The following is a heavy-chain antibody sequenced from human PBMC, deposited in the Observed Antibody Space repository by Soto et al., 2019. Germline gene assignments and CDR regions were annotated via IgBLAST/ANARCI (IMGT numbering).Heavy chain of an antibody. CDR1: GYTFTSYD. D-gene: IGHD2-2*01. Sequence: GASVKVSCKASGYTFTSYDINWVRQATGQGLEWMGWMNPNSGNTGYAQKFQGRVTMTRNTSISTAYMELSSLRSEDTAVYYCARGRTYCSSTSCLYYFDYWGQGTLVTAPQ. CDR2: MNPNSGNT. V-gene: IGHV1-8*01. J-gene: IGHJ4*02. CDR3: ARGRTYCSSTSCLYYFDY.